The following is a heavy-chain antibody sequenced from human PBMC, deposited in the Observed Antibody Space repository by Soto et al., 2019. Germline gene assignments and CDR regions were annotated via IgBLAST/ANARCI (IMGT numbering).Heavy chain of an antibody. J-gene: IGHJ3*02. CDR1: GGSISSSSYY. Sequence: SETLSLTCTVSGGSISSSSYYWGWIRQPPGKGLEWIGSIYYSGSTYYNPSLKSRVTISVDTSKNQFSLKLSSVTAADTAVYYCEARNKNDTSDAFDIWGQGTMVTVSS. V-gene: IGHV4-39*01. CDR3: EARNKNDTSDAFDI. D-gene: IGHD1-1*01. CDR2: IYYSGST.